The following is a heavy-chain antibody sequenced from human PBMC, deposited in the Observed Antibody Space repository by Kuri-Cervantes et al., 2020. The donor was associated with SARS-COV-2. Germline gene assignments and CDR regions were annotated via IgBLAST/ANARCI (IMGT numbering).Heavy chain of an antibody. CDR3: ASESALLNAFDI. CDR2: IGPSGTTK. D-gene: IGHD6-25*01. CDR1: GFIFSDYY. J-gene: IGHJ3*02. V-gene: IGHV3-11*04. Sequence: GESLKISCTASGFIFSDYYMTWIRQAPGKGLEWVSNIGPSGTTKYYADSVKGRFTISRDNSKNTLYLQMNSLRAEDTAVYYCASESALLNAFDIWGQGTMVTVSS.